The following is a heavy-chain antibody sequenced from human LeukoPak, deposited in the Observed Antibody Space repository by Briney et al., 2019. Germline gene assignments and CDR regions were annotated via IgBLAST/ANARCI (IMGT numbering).Heavy chain of an antibody. V-gene: IGHV4-38-2*02. Sequence: PSETLSLTCTVSGYSISSGCYWGWIRQPPGKGLEWIGSIYHSGSTYYNPSLKSRVTISVDTSKNQFSLKLSSVTAADTAVYYCARVDIVVVPADLYNWFDPWGQGTLVTVSS. CDR3: ARVDIVVVPADLYNWFDP. CDR1: GYSISSGCY. D-gene: IGHD2-2*01. J-gene: IGHJ5*02. CDR2: IYHSGST.